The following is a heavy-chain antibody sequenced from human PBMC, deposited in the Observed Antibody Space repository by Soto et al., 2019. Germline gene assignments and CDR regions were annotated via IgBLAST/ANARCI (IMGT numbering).Heavy chain of an antibody. D-gene: IGHD2-2*01. V-gene: IGHV1-2*04. CDR2: INPNSGGT. CDR1: GYTFTGYY. Sequence: ASVKVSCKASGYTFTGYYMHWVRQAPGQGLEWMGWINPNSGGTNYAQKFQGWVTMTRDTSISTAYMELSRLRSDDTAVYYCAREVVVVPAAKYYYYYGMDVWGQGTTVTVSS. CDR3: AREVVVVPAAKYYYYYGMDV. J-gene: IGHJ6*02.